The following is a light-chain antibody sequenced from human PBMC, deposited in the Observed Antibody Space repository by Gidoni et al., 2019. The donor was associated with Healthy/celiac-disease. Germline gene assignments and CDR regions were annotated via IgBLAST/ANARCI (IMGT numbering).Light chain of an antibody. Sequence: EIVMTQSPATLSVSQGGRATLSCRASQFVSSNLAWYKQKPGQAPRLLIYGASTRATGVPASFIGSGSETDFTLTITSLQSEDFAVYYCQQYNSWPPLTFGGGTKVEIK. CDR3: QQYNSWPPLT. CDR2: GAS. J-gene: IGKJ4*01. V-gene: IGKV3-15*01. CDR1: QFVSSN.